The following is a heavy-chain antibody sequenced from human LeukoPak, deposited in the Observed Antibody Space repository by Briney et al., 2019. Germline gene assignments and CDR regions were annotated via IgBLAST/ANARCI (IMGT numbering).Heavy chain of an antibody. Sequence: SETLSLTCTVSGASITLRGFYWGWIRQPPGKGLEWIGTIYYTGTTYYNPSLQSRVTISVDTSNNQFSLNLFSVTAADTAVYYCARARSSTAGNRPYYFDFWGQGALVTVSS. V-gene: IGHV4-39*07. CDR2: IYYTGTT. CDR1: GASITLRGFY. J-gene: IGHJ4*02. D-gene: IGHD2-2*01. CDR3: ARARSSTAGNRPYYFDF.